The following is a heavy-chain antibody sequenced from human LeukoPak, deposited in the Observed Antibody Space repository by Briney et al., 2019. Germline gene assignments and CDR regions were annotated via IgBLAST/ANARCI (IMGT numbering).Heavy chain of an antibody. CDR2: MNPNSGNT. CDR3: ARAASPPYYGSGSYYNGGLNWFDP. V-gene: IGHV1-8*02. CDR1: GYTFTSYD. D-gene: IGHD3-10*01. Sequence: GASVKVSCKASGYTFTSYDINWVRQATGQGLEWMGWMNPNSGNTGYAQKFQGRVTMTRNTSISTAYMELSSLRSEDTAVYYCARAASPPYYGSGSYYNGGLNWFDPWGQGTLVTVSS. J-gene: IGHJ5*02.